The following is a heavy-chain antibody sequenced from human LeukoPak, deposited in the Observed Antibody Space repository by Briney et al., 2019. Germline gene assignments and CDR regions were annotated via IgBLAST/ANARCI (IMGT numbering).Heavy chain of an antibody. V-gene: IGHV4-59*01. CDR3: ARVTGTRRSDYYYYMDV. Sequence: SETLSLTCTVSGGSISSYYWSWIRRPPGKGLEWIGYIYYSGSTNYNPSLKSRVTISVDTSKNQFSLKLSSVTAADTAVYYCARVTGTRRSDYYYYMDVWGKGTTVTVSS. D-gene: IGHD1-20*01. J-gene: IGHJ6*03. CDR1: GGSISSYY. CDR2: IYYSGST.